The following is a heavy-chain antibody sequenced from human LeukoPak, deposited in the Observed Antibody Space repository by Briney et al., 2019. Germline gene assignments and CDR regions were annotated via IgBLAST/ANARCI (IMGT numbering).Heavy chain of an antibody. J-gene: IGHJ4*02. CDR2: INTNTGNP. CDR3: AREGSGSYYPPDFDY. V-gene: IGHV7-4-1*02. Sequence: GASVKVSCKVSGYTLSELSMHWVRQAPGQGLEWMGWINTNTGNPTYAQGFTGRFVFSLDTSVSTAYLQISSLKAEDTAVYYCAREGSGSYYPPDFDYWGQGTLVTVSS. CDR1: GYTLSELS. D-gene: IGHD3-10*01.